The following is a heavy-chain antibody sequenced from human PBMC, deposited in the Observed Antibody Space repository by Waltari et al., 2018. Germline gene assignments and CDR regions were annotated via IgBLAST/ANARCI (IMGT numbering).Heavy chain of an antibody. J-gene: IGHJ5*02. V-gene: IGHV4-34*01. CDR1: GGSFSGYY. CDR2: INHSGST. CDR3: ARGARKRYTLT. Sequence: QVQLQQWGAGLLKPSETLSLTCAVYGGSFSGYYWSWIRQPPGKGLEWIGEINHSGSTNYNPSLKSRVTISVDTSKNQFSLKLSSVTAADTAVYYCARGARKRYTLTWGQGTLVTVSS. D-gene: IGHD1-20*01.